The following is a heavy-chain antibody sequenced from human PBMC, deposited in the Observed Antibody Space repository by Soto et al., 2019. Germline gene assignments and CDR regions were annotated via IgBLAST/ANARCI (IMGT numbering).Heavy chain of an antibody. CDR2: IYYSGST. J-gene: IGHJ4*02. V-gene: IGHV4-31*03. D-gene: IGHD6-6*01. CDR1: GGSTSSGGYY. CDR3: ASDLIAARTYFDY. Sequence: PSETLSLTCTVSGGSTSSGGYYWSWIRQHPGKGLGWIGYIYYSGSTYYNPSLKSRVTISVDTSKNQFSLKLSSVTAADTAVYYCASDLIAARTYFDYWGQGTLVTVSS.